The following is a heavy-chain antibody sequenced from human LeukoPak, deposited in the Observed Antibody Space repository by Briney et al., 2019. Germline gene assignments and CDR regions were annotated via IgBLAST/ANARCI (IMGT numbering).Heavy chain of an antibody. V-gene: IGHV3-21*04. Sequence: KPGGSLRLSCAASGFSFSTYSLNWVRQAPGKGLEWVSSISSSSSYIYYADSVKGRFIISRDNAKNSLSLQMNSLRAEDTAVYYCAKSPLITMIVAARLLQHWGQGTLVTVSS. D-gene: IGHD3-22*01. CDR1: GFSFSTYS. CDR2: ISSSSSYI. J-gene: IGHJ1*01. CDR3: AKSPLITMIVAARLLQH.